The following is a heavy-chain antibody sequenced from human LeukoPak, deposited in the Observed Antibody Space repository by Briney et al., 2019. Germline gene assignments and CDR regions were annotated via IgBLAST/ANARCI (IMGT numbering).Heavy chain of an antibody. CDR3: ARGVVRENWFDP. Sequence: SETLSLTCTVSGGSISSYYWSWIRQPPGKGLEWIGYIYYSGSTNYNPSLKSRVTISVDTSKNQFSLKLSSVTAADTAVYYCARGVVRENWFDPRGQGTLVTVSS. J-gene: IGHJ5*02. V-gene: IGHV4-59*01. CDR2: IYYSGST. D-gene: IGHD3-10*01. CDR1: GGSISSYY.